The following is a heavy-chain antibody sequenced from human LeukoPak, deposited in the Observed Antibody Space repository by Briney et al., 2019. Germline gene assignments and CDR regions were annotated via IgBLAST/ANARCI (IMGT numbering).Heavy chain of an antibody. J-gene: IGHJ4*02. V-gene: IGHV4-30-4*08. Sequence: SETLSLTCTVSGGSVSSGSYYWSWIRQPPGKGLEWIGYIYYSGSTYYNPSLKSRVTISVDTSKNQFSLNLSSVTAADTAVYYCARSLRGFGELDFDYWGQGTLVTVSS. CDR1: GGSVSSGSYY. CDR3: ARSLRGFGELDFDY. D-gene: IGHD3-10*01. CDR2: IYYSGST.